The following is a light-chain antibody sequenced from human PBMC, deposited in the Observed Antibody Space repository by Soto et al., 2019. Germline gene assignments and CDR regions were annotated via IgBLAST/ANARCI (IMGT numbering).Light chain of an antibody. J-gene: IGKJ1*01. Sequence: EIVMTQSPATLSVSPGERATLSCRASQSISSNLAWYQQKPGHGPRLLIYGASRRATGIPDRFSASEPGTDFTLTISSLEPEDFAVYFCQQYDSTPWTFGQGTKVDIK. V-gene: IGKV3D-15*01. CDR3: QQYDSTPWT. CDR2: GAS. CDR1: QSISSN.